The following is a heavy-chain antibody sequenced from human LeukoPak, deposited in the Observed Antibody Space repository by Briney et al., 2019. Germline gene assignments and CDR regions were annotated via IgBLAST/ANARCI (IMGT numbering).Heavy chain of an antibody. D-gene: IGHD3-22*01. J-gene: IGHJ4*02. CDR1: GFTVSSNY. Sequence: GGSLRLSCAASGFTVSSNYMSWVRQAPGKGLEWVANIKQDGSEKYYVDSVKGRFTISRDNAKNSLYLQMNSLRAEDTAVYYCARAPRWGDYDSSGYSYYFDYWGQGTLVTVSS. CDR2: IKQDGSEK. V-gene: IGHV3-7*03. CDR3: ARAPRWGDYDSSGYSYYFDY.